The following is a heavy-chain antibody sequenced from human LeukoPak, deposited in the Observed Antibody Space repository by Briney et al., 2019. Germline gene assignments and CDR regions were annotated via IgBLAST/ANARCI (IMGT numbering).Heavy chain of an antibody. V-gene: IGHV4-59*01. Sequence: SETLSLTCTFSVGSLSSDNWSSIRQCLGKGLEWSGYVFVTGRTKYNPSIKCRITLSLDTTKHQFSLKLTCVTAADTAVYCCARGRVLPAAIGKVYYFSYWGQGTRVSVPS. CDR1: VGSLSSDN. CDR3: ARGRVLPAAIGKVYYFSY. J-gene: IGHJ4*02. D-gene: IGHD2-2*02. CDR2: VFVTGRT.